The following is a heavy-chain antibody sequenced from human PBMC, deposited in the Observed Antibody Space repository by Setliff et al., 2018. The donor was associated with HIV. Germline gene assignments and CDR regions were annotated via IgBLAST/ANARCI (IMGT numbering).Heavy chain of an antibody. V-gene: IGHV1-69*13. Sequence: GASVKVSCKASGGTFSNYAISWVRQVPGQGLEWMGGIIPIFGTANYAQKFQGRVAITADESTSTAYMELSSLRSEDTAVYYCARAILGGAPDNWGQGTLVTVSS. CDR1: GGTFSNYA. CDR3: ARAILGGAPDN. J-gene: IGHJ4*02. D-gene: IGHD3-3*01. CDR2: IIPIFGTA.